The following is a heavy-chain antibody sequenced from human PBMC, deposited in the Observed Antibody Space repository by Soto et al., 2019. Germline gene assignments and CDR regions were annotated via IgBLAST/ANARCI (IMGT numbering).Heavy chain of an antibody. Sequence: GVSLRLSCSASGFTFSSYAMHCVRQAPGKGLEYVSAISSNGGSTYYADSVKGRFTISRDNSKNTLYLQMSSLRDEDTAVYYCVKDGRSYCSGCSCYQIHNWLEPWGKGTLVTVSS. CDR1: GFTFSSYA. V-gene: IGHV3-64D*06. D-gene: IGHD2-15*01. CDR2: ISSNGGST. CDR3: VKDGRSYCSGCSCYQIHNWLEP. J-gene: IGHJ5*02.